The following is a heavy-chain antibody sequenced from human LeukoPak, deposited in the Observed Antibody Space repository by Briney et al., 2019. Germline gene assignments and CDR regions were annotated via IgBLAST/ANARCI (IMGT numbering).Heavy chain of an antibody. CDR2: ISAYNGNT. J-gene: IGHJ4*02. V-gene: IGHV1-18*01. CDR3: ARVTVAVAGRYFDY. CDR1: GYTFTSYG. D-gene: IGHD6-19*01. Sequence: ASVKVSCKASGYTFTSYGISWVRQAPGQGLEWMGWISAYNGNTNYAQKLQGRVTMTTDTSTSTAYMELRSLRSYGTAGYYCARVTVAVAGRYFDYWGQGTLVTVSS.